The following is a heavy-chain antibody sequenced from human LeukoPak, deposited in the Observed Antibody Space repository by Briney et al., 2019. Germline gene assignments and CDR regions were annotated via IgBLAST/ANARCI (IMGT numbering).Heavy chain of an antibody. D-gene: IGHD6-19*01. CDR2: ISRSGGNT. Sequence: PGGSLRLSCAASGFTFSNYAMTWVRQSPERGLEWVSTISRSGGNTYYADSVKGRFTVSRDTSSDTLFLQMNSLRAEDTAVYYCVRNGNVLAGAFDIWGQGTMVTVSS. CDR3: VRNGNVLAGAFDI. CDR1: GFTFSNYA. V-gene: IGHV3-23*01. J-gene: IGHJ3*02.